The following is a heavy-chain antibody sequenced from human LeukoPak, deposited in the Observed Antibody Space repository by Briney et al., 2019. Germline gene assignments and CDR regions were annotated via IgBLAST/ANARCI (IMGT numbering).Heavy chain of an antibody. CDR2: IWYGGSNK. J-gene: IGHJ3*02. CDR3: ARDGLPGAFDI. V-gene: IGHV3-33*01. CDR1: GFTFSSYG. Sequence: GGSLRLSCAASGFTFSSYGMHWVRQAPGKGLEWVAVIWYGGSNKYYADSVKGRFTISRDNSKNTLYLQMNSLRAEDTAVYYCARDGLPGAFDIWGQGTMVTVSS.